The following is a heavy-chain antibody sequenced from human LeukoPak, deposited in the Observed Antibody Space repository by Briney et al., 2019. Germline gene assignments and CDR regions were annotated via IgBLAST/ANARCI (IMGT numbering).Heavy chain of an antibody. V-gene: IGHV3-64*01. CDR1: GFTFSSCA. CDR2: ISSNGGST. Sequence: GGSLRLSCAASGFTFSSCAMHWVRQAPGKGLEYVSAISSNGGSTYYANSVKGRFTISRDNSKNTLYLQMGSLRPEDMAVYYCARRGRFLEWLVTNYWGQGTLVTVSS. J-gene: IGHJ4*02. CDR3: ARRGRFLEWLVTNY. D-gene: IGHD3-3*01.